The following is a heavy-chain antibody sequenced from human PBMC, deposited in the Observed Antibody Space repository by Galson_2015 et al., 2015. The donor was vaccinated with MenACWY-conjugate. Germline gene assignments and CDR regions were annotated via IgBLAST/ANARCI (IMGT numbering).Heavy chain of an antibody. CDR1: GFTFSSYA. D-gene: IGHD3-10*01. J-gene: IGHJ4*02. Sequence: SLRLSCAASGFTFSSYAMSWVCQAPGKGLEWVSAISNTGGSTLYADSVKGRFTISRDNSKNTLYLQMNSLRAEDTALYYCAKRTMAGTFDYWGQGTLVTVSS. CDR3: AKRTMAGTFDY. V-gene: IGHV3-23*01. CDR2: ISNTGGST.